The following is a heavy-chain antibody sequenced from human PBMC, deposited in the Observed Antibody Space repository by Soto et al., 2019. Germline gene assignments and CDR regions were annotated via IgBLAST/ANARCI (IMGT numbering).Heavy chain of an antibody. Sequence: QVQLEESGPGLVKPSQTLSLICTVSGGSVNSADYYWNWVRQSPGKGLEWIGYIYYSGTTYYNPSLKSRVTVSLDTSKNQFSLNLSAVTAADTAVYYCAREGARAYSAFDAWGQGTVVTVSS. CDR2: IYYSGTT. D-gene: IGHD5-18*01. V-gene: IGHV4-30-4*01. CDR3: AREGARAYSAFDA. J-gene: IGHJ3*01. CDR1: GGSVNSADYY.